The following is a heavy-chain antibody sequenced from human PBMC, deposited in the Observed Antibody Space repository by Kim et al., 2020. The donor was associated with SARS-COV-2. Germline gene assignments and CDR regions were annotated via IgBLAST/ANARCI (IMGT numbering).Heavy chain of an antibody. Sequence: ASVKVSCKSSGYTFDTFSLYWLRQAPGQRFEWMGWINGSNGNTRYSQNFQGRVTFTRDTSATTAYMELTSLTFKDTAVYYCAREGSGSYNWLDPWGQGTLVTVSS. CDR1: GYTFDTFS. J-gene: IGHJ5*02. CDR3: AREGSGSYNWLDP. D-gene: IGHD3-10*01. V-gene: IGHV1-3*01. CDR2: INGSNGNT.